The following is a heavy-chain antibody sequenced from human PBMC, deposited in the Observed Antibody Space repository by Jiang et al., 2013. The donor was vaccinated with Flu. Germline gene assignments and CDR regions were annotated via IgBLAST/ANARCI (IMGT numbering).Heavy chain of an antibody. D-gene: IGHD3-22*01. CDR3: ARDGGYDSSGYYYSYYYYGMDV. V-gene: IGHV1-69*06. Sequence: GAEVKKPGSSVKVSCKASGGTFSSYAISWVRQAPGQGLEWMGGIIPIFGTANYAQKFQGRVTITADKSTSTAYMELSSLRSEDTAVYYCARDGGYDSSGYYYSYYYYGMDVWGQGTTVTVSS. CDR2: IIPIFGTA. J-gene: IGHJ6*02. CDR1: GGTFSSYA.